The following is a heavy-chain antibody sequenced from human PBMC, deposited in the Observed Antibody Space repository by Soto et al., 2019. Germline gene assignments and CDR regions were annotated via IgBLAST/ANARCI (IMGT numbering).Heavy chain of an antibody. CDR1: GFNVGAFA. CDR3: TRETVAGITGLDY. V-gene: IGHV3-23*01. Sequence: GGSLRLSCAASGFNVGAFAVNWVRQAPGKGLEWVSGISVSDAFIYYADSVRGRFSISRDASENILYLQMNSLRVDDTALYYCTRETVAGITGLDYWGPGALVTVSS. CDR2: ISVSDAFI. J-gene: IGHJ4*02. D-gene: IGHD1-20*01.